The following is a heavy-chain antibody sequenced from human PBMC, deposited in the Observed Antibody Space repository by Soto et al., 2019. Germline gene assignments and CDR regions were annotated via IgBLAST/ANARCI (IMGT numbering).Heavy chain of an antibody. J-gene: IGHJ6*02. Sequence: SETLSLTCAVYGGSFSGYYWSWIRQPPGKGLEWIGEINHSGSTNYNPSLKSRVTISVDTSKNQFSLKLSSVTAADTAVYYCARGGGLEWFYYLQNQPYYYYGMDVWGQGTTVTVSS. V-gene: IGHV4-34*01. CDR3: ARGGGLEWFYYLQNQPYYYYGMDV. CDR2: INHSGST. D-gene: IGHD3-3*01. CDR1: GGSFSGYY.